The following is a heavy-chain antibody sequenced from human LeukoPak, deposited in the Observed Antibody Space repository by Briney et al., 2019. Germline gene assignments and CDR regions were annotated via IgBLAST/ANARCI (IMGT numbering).Heavy chain of an antibody. V-gene: IGHV4-39*07. D-gene: IGHD6-13*01. CDR3: ARDRGTQQLVPDYYFDY. CDR2: IYYSGYT. J-gene: IGHJ4*02. CDR1: GGSISTSSYY. Sequence: SETLSLTCTVSGGSISTSSYYWGWIRQPPGKGLEWIGTIYYSGYTYYNPSLKSRVTISVDTSKNQFSLKLSSVTAADTAVYYCARDRGTQQLVPDYYFDYWGQGTLVTVSS.